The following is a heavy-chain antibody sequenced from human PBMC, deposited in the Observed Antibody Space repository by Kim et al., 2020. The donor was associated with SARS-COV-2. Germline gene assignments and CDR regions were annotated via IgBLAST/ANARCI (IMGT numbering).Heavy chain of an antibody. J-gene: IGHJ6*02. CDR1: GYTFTSYA. CDR3: ARASPLAAAGTKGYYYYGMDV. Sequence: ASVKVSCKASGYTFTSYAMNWVRQAPGQGLEWMGWINTNTGNPTYAQGFTGRFVFSLDTSVSTAYMQISSLKAEDTAVYYCARASPLAAAGTKGYYYYGMDVWGQGTTVTVSS. CDR2: INTNTGNP. D-gene: IGHD6-13*01. V-gene: IGHV7-4-1*02.